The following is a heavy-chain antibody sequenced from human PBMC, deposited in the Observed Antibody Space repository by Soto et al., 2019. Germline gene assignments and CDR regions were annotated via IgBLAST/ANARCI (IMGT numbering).Heavy chain of an antibody. CDR2: IIPIFGTT. V-gene: IGHV1-69*01. Sequence: QVQLVQSGAEVKKPGSSVKVSCKASGGTFSSYAISWVRQAPGQGLEWMGGIIPIFGTTNYAQKCQGRVTITADESTSTAYIDLSSLRSEDTDVYYCARVGIAVAGTEDLDYYYYGMDVWRQGTTVTVSS. CDR3: ARVGIAVAGTEDLDYYYYGMDV. CDR1: GGTFSSYA. D-gene: IGHD6-19*01. J-gene: IGHJ6*02.